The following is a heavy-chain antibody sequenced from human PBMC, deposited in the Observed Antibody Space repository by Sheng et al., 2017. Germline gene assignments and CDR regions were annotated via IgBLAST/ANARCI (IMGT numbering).Heavy chain of an antibody. J-gene: IGHJ3*02. Sequence: EVQLVESGGGLVQPGRSLRLSCTASGFTFGDYAMSWVRQAPGKGLEWVGFIRSKAYGGTTEYAASVKGRFTISRDDSKSIAYLQMNSLKTEDTAVYYCTRDRRIVGATPDAFDIWGQGTMVTVSS. CDR1: GFTFGDYA. CDR2: IRSKAYGGTT. V-gene: IGHV3-49*04. CDR3: TRDRRIVGATPDAFDI. D-gene: IGHD1-26*01.